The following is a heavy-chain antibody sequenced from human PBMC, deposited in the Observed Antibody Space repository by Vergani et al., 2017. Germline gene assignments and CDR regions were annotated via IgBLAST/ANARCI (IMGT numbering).Heavy chain of an antibody. CDR1: GFTFSACP. Sequence: EVQLLQSGGGVIQPGGSVRLSCAASGFTFSACPMTWVRQAPGKGLEWVSAISARYPSTYYADSVKGRFTISRDNSKNMLYLQMNSLRAEDTAVYYCGMYCSSPTCGTHPRVQNYGMDVWGQGTTVTVS. CDR2: ISARYPST. J-gene: IGHJ6*02. V-gene: IGHV3-23*01. CDR3: GMYCSSPTCGTHPRVQNYGMDV. D-gene: IGHD2-2*01.